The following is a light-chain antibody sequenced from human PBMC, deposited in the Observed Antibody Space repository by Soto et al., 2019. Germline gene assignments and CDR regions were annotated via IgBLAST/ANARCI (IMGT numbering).Light chain of an antibody. CDR2: GAS. CDR3: QQLNSYPLT. CDR1: QSVNKW. V-gene: IGKV1-5*01. J-gene: IGKJ4*01. Sequence: DIKMTQSPSTLSASVGDRVTITCRASQSVNKWLAWFQQKPGKVPKLLIFGASTLQTGVPSRFGGSGSGTEFSLTISSLQPEDFATYYCQQLNSYPLTFGGGTKVDI.